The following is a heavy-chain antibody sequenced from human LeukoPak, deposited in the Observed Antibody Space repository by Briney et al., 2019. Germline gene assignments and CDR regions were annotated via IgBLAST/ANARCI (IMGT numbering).Heavy chain of an antibody. CDR2: IKQDGSEK. CDR1: GFTFSTYW. J-gene: IGHJ4*02. D-gene: IGHD6-6*01. V-gene: IGHV3-7*01. CDR3: ASNAGVIAARTHQMYYFDY. Sequence: GGSLRLSCAASGFTFSTYWMSWVRLAPGKGLEWVAKIKQDGSEKYYVDSVKGRFTISRDNAKNSLYLQMNSLRAEDTAVYYCASNAGVIAARTHQMYYFDYWGQGTLVTVSS.